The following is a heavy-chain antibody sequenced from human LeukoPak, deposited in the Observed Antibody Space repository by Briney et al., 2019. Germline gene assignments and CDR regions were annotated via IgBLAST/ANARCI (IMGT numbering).Heavy chain of an antibody. V-gene: IGHV1-3*01. D-gene: IGHD2-15*01. CDR2: INAGNGNT. CDR3: ARGGLLGYCSGGSCYLDY. CDR1: GYIFTSYA. J-gene: IGHJ4*02. Sequence: ASVKVSCKASGYIFTSYAMHWVRQAPGQRLEWMGWINAGNGNTKYSQKFQGRVTITRDTSASTAYMELSSLRSEDTAVYYCARGGLLGYCSGGSCYLDYWGQGTLVTVSS.